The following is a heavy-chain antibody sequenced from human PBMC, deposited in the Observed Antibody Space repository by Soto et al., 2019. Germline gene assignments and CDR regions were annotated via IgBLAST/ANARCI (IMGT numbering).Heavy chain of an antibody. CDR2: ISASGHHT. V-gene: IGHV3-23*01. Sequence: DVQLLESGGGLVEPGGSLTLSCAASGFPSSTYALNWVRQAPGKGPEWVSTISASGHHTHYADSVKGRFTISRDKSKNTLSLQMNSLRVDDTAIYYCKKSDGCGGGSCYTGTYYYFDVWGRGTLVTVSS. J-gene: IGHJ2*01. CDR1: GFPSSTYA. CDR3: KKSDGCGGGSCYTGTYYYFDV. D-gene: IGHD3-16*02.